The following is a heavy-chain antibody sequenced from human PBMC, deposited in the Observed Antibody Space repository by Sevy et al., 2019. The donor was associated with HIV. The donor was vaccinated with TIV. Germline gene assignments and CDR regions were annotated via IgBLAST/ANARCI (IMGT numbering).Heavy chain of an antibody. CDR3: ATTKDYYDNSGYPFDY. Sequence: ASVKVSCKVSGNTLTGLSMNWVRQAPGEGLEWMGTFDPEDGRIMYAQKFQGRDTMTEDTSTDTAYMELSSLRSEDTAVYYCATTKDYYDNSGYPFDYWGQGTLVTVSS. CDR1: GNTLTGLS. CDR2: FDPEDGRI. V-gene: IGHV1-24*01. J-gene: IGHJ4*02. D-gene: IGHD3-22*01.